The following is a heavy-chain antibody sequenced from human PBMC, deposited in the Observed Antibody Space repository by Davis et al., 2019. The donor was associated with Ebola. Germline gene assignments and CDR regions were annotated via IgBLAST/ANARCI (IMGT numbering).Heavy chain of an antibody. D-gene: IGHD5-24*01. CDR3: TSPGQPMVDY. CDR1: GFTFSGSA. V-gene: IGHV3-73*01. CDR2: IRSKANSYAT. J-gene: IGHJ4*02. Sequence: GGSLRLSCAASGFTFSGSAMHWVRQASGKGLEWVGRIRSKANSYATAYAASVKCRFPISRDDSKNTADLQMNRLKTEDTAVYYCTSPGQPMVDYWGQGTLVIVSS.